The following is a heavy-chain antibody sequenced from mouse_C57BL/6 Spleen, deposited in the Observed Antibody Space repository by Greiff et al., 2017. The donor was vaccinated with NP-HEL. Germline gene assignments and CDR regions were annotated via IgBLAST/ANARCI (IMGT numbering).Heavy chain of an antibody. Sequence: QVQLQQPGAELVMPGASVKLSCKASGYTFTSYWMHWVKQRPGQGLEWIGEIDPSDSDTNYNQKFKGKSTLTVDKSSSTAYMQLSSLTSEDSAVYDCARKGVTTPLDYWGQGTTLTVSS. V-gene: IGHV1-69*01. CDR2: IDPSDSDT. CDR1: GYTFTSYW. D-gene: IGHD1-1*01. J-gene: IGHJ2*01. CDR3: ARKGVTTPLDY.